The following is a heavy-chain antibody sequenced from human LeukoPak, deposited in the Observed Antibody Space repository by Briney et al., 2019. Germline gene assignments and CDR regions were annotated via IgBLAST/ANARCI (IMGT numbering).Heavy chain of an antibody. CDR3: ARVDLTYYYGSGSSIPAAFDI. Sequence: ASVKVSCKASGYTFTGYYMHWVRQAPGQGLEWIGWINPNSGGTNYAQKFQGRVTMTRDTSISTAYMELSRLRSDDTAVYYCARVDLTYYYGSGSSIPAAFDIWGQGTMVTVSS. CDR2: INPNSGGT. V-gene: IGHV1-2*02. J-gene: IGHJ3*02. D-gene: IGHD3-10*01. CDR1: GYTFTGYY.